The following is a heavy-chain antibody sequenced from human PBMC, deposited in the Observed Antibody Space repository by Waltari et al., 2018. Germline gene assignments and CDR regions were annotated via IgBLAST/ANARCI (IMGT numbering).Heavy chain of an antibody. V-gene: IGHV4-4*02. D-gene: IGHD2-2*01. CDR1: GASTSGNYW. Sequence: QVQLQESGQGLVKPSGTLSSTSAVSGASTSGNYWWSWVRQSPVKGLEWIGQVHHSGKTHYNPSLQSRVTISLDKPKNQFSLNLNSVTAADTAVYYCAGDRAIGLFFDYWGRGTLVTVSS. J-gene: IGHJ4*02. CDR2: VHHSGKT. CDR3: AGDRAIGLFFDY.